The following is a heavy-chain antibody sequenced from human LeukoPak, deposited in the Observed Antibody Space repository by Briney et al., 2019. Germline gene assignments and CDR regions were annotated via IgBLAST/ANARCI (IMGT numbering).Heavy chain of an antibody. Sequence: NPSETLSLTCTVSGGSISSYYWSWIRQPPGKGLEWIGYIYYSGSTNYNPSLKSRVTISVDTSKNQFSLKLSSVTAADTAVYYCAGEVGATTSWFDPWGQGTLVTVSS. CDR2: IYYSGST. CDR3: AGEVGATTSWFDP. CDR1: GGSISSYY. J-gene: IGHJ5*02. D-gene: IGHD1-26*01. V-gene: IGHV4-59*01.